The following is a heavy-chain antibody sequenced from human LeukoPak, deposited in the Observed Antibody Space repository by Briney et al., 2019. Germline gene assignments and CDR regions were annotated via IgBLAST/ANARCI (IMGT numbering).Heavy chain of an antibody. V-gene: IGHV1-24*01. J-gene: IGHJ4*02. CDR1: GYTFINYG. Sequence: ASVKVSCKASGYTFINYGISWVRQAPGQGLEWMGGFDPEDGETIYAQKFQGRVTMTEDTSTDTAYMELSSLRSEDTAVYYCATLSRGGATTGGFDYWGQGTLVTVSS. CDR2: FDPEDGET. CDR3: ATLSRGGATTGGFDY. D-gene: IGHD1-26*01.